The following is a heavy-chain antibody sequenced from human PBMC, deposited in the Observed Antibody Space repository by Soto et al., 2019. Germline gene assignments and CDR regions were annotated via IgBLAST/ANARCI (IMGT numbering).Heavy chain of an antibody. Sequence: QVQLVESGGGVVHPGRSLRLSCAASGFTFSSYAMHWVRQAPGKGLEWVAVISYDGSNKYYADSVKGRFTISRDNSKNTLYLQMNSLRAEDTAVYYCSREGLVPAATPWFDYWGQGTLVTVSS. CDR2: ISYDGSNK. V-gene: IGHV3-30-3*01. CDR3: SREGLVPAATPWFDY. D-gene: IGHD2-2*02. CDR1: GFTFSSYA. J-gene: IGHJ4*02.